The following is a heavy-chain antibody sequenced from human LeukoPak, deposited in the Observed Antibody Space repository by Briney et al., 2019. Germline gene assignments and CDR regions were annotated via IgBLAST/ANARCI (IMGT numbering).Heavy chain of an antibody. CDR2: ISWDGGST. D-gene: IGHD3-22*01. Sequence: GGSLRLSCAASGFTFDDYAMHWVRQAPGKGLEWVSLISWDGGSTYYADSVKGRFTISRDNSKNTLYLQMNSLRAEDTAVYYCAKEFYDSSGYDAFDIWGQGTMVTVSS. J-gene: IGHJ3*02. CDR1: GFTFDDYA. V-gene: IGHV3-43D*03. CDR3: AKEFYDSSGYDAFDI.